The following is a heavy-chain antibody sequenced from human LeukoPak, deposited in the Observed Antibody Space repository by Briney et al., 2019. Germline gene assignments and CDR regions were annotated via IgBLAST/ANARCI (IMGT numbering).Heavy chain of an antibody. CDR1: GGSTRSSSYY. D-gene: IGHD2-8*01. CDR2: IHYSGST. Sequence: SETLSLTCTVSGGSTRSSSYYWAWIRQPPGKGLEWIGNIHYSGSTYYSPSLKNRVTISVDTSKNQFSLRLKSVTAADTAVYYCWRPHCSNSVCSSSRVDFWGQGTLVTVSS. V-gene: IGHV4-39*01. J-gene: IGHJ4*02. CDR3: WRPHCSNSVCSSSRVDF.